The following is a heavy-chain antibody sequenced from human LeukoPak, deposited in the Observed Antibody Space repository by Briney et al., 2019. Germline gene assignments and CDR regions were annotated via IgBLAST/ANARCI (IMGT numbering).Heavy chain of an antibody. J-gene: IGHJ4*02. CDR2: IDHSGST. CDR1: GGSFSGYY. Sequence: SETLSLTCAVYGGSFSGYYWSWIRQPPGKGLEWIGEIDHSGSTNYNPSLKSRVTISVDTSKNQFSLKLSSVTAADTAVYYCARFTSVVAGPYWGQGTLVTVSS. CDR3: ARFTSVVAGPY. D-gene: IGHD6-19*01. V-gene: IGHV4-34*01.